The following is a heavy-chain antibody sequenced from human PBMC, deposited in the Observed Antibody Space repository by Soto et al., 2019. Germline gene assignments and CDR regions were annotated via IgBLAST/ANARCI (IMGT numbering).Heavy chain of an antibody. J-gene: IGHJ6*02. CDR1: GFTFSSYA. Sequence: GGSLRLSCAASGFTFSSYAMSWVRQAPGKGLEWVSAISGSGGSTYYADSVKGRFTISRDNSKNTLYLQMNSLRAEDTAVYYCAKDGDDWNDPRYPYYYGMDVWGQGTTVTVSS. CDR2: ISGSGGST. V-gene: IGHV3-23*01. CDR3: AKDGDDWNDPRYPYYYGMDV. D-gene: IGHD1-1*01.